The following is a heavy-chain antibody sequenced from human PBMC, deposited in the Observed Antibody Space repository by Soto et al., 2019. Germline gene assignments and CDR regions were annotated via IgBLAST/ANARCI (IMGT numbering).Heavy chain of an antibody. Sequence: GGSLRLSCAASGFTFSSYAMSWVRQAPGKGLEWVSAISGSGGSTYNADSVKGRFTISRDNSKNTLYLQMNSLRAEDTAVYYCAKDSSSTVIYYYYYMDVWGKGTTVTVSS. CDR2: ISGSGGST. D-gene: IGHD6-6*01. CDR3: AKDSSSTVIYYYYYMDV. V-gene: IGHV3-23*01. CDR1: GFTFSSYA. J-gene: IGHJ6*03.